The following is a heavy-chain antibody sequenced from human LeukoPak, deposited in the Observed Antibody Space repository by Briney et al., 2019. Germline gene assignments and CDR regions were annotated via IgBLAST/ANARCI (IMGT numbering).Heavy chain of an antibody. CDR3: ARLNSSGWYDYYYYMDV. D-gene: IGHD6-19*01. V-gene: IGHV5-51*01. J-gene: IGHJ6*03. CDR2: IYPGDSDT. CDR1: GYSFTSYW. Sequence: GESLKISCKGSGYSFTSYWIGWVRQMPGKGLEWMGIIYPGDSDTRYSPSFQGQVTISDDKSISTAYLQWSSLKASDTAMYYCARLNSSGWYDYYYYMDVWGKGTTVTVSS.